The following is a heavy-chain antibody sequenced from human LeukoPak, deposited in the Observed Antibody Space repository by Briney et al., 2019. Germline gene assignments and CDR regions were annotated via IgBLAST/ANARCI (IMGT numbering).Heavy chain of an antibody. V-gene: IGHV3-11*04. CDR1: GFTFSDYY. J-gene: IGHJ6*04. CDR3: AKDIMDV. CDR2: ISGTGSVI. Sequence: GGSLRLSCAASGFTFSDYYMTWIRRAPGKGLEWVSYISGTGSVIYYADSVKGRFTMSRDNSKNTLYLQMNSLRAEDTAVYYCAKDIMDVWGKGTTVTVSS.